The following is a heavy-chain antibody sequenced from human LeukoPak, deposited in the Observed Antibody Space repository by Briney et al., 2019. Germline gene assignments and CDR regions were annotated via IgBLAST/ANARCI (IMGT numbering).Heavy chain of an antibody. J-gene: IGHJ5*02. CDR3: ARVGAVAGRRRTRSNWFDP. Sequence: ASVKVSCKASGYTFTGYYMHWVRQAPGQGLEWMGWINPNSGGTNYAQKFQGRVTMTRDTSISTAYMELSRLRSDDTAVYYCARVGAVAGRRRTRSNWFDPWGQGTLVTVSS. CDR1: GYTFTGYY. V-gene: IGHV1-2*02. CDR2: INPNSGGT. D-gene: IGHD6-19*01.